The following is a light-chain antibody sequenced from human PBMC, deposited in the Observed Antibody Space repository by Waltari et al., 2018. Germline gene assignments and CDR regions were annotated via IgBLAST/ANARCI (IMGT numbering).Light chain of an antibody. CDR1: ESVPTKL. CDR2: GTS. CDR3: QQYSRSPWT. V-gene: IGKV3-20*01. J-gene: IGKJ1*01. Sequence: DIVLTQSPGTLSLSPGESATLSGGASESVPTKLLAWYQQKPGQAPRLLIYGTSNRATDIPDRFSGSGSGTDFTLTINSLEPEDFAVYYCQQYSRSPWTFGQGTKVEIK.